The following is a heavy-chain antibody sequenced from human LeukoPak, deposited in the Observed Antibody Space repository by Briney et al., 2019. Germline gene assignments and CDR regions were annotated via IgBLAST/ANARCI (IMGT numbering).Heavy chain of an antibody. D-gene: IGHD3-9*01. CDR3: ARAPVRYFDWLAAFDI. CDR2: IYYSGST. V-gene: IGHV4-59*01. J-gene: IGHJ3*02. Sequence: KPSETLSLTCTVSGGSISSYYWSWIRQPPGKGLEWIGYIYYSGSTNYNPSLKSRVTISVDTSKNQFSLKLSSVTAADTAVYYCARAPVRYFDWLAAFDIWGQGTMVTVSS. CDR1: GGSISSYY.